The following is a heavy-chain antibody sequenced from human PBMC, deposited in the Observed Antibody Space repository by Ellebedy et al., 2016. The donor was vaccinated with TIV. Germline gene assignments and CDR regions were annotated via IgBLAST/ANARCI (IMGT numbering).Heavy chain of an antibody. CDR3: ARTFNSAYDY. CDR1: GFTFSTYA. D-gene: IGHD2/OR15-2a*01. Sequence: GESLKISCAASGFTFSTYAMSWVRQAPGKGLEWVSVIYSGGNTYYADSVKGRFTISRDNSKNTLYLQMNSLRAEDTAVHYCARTFNSAYDYWGQGTLVTVSS. V-gene: IGHV3-66*01. J-gene: IGHJ4*02. CDR2: IYSGGNT.